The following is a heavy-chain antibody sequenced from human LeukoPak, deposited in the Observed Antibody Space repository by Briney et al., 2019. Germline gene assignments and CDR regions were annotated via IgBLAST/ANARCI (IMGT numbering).Heavy chain of an antibody. Sequence: GGSLRLSCAASGFTFSSYEMNWVRQAPGKGLEWVSYINTSGRTTYYADSVTGRFTISRDNAKNSLYLQMNSLRAEDTAVYYCAREDTAMASFDYWGQGTLATVSS. J-gene: IGHJ4*02. D-gene: IGHD5-18*01. CDR2: INTSGRTT. CDR3: AREDTAMASFDY. CDR1: GFTFSSYE. V-gene: IGHV3-48*03.